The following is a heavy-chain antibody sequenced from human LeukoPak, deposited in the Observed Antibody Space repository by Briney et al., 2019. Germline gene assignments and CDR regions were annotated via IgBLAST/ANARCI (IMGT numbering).Heavy chain of an antibody. CDR2: SYFSGST. D-gene: IGHD3-10*01. V-gene: IGHV4-59*01. CDR3: ARWTAYYYGSGSTYYYYYMDV. J-gene: IGHJ6*03. CDR1: GGSFSGNY. Sequence: RTSETLSLTCAVYGGSFSGNYWSWIRKPHAQGKEWIGYSYFSGSTNYNPTLKSRVTISVDTSKNQFSLKLSSVAAADTAVYYCARWTAYYYGSGSTYYYYYMDVWGKGTTVTVSS.